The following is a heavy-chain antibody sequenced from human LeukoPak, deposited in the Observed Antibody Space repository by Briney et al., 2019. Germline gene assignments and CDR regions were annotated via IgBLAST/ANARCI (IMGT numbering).Heavy chain of an antibody. CDR2: ISGSGGST. D-gene: IGHD2-21*02. J-gene: IGHJ5*02. CDR3: AKHPRWVVVTAITTPNWFDP. CDR1: GFTFSSYA. Sequence: TGGSLRLSCAASGFTFSSYAMSWVRQAPGKGLEWVSAISGSGGSTYYADSVKGRFTISRDNSKNTLYLRMNSLRAEDTAVYYCAKHPRWVVVTAITTPNWFDPWGQGTLVTVSS. V-gene: IGHV3-23*01.